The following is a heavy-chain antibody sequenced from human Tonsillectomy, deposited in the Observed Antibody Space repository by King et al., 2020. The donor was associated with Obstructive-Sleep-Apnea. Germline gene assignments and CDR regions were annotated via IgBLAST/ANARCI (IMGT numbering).Heavy chain of an antibody. CDR1: GGSFSGYY. J-gene: IGHJ4*02. V-gene: IGHV4-34*01. D-gene: IGHD1-26*01. CDR2: INQSGST. Sequence: HVQLQQWGAGLLKPSETLSLTCAVYGGSFSGYYWSWIRQTPGKGLEWIGEINQSGSTNYNPSLKSRVTMSVDTSKNHFSLKLSSVTAADTAVYYCARGSGYVDYWGQGTRVTVSS. CDR3: ARGSGYVDY.